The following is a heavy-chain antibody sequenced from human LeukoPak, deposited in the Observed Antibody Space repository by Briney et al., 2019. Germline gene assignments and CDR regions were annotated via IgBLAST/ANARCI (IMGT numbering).Heavy chain of an antibody. J-gene: IGHJ4*02. Sequence: QPGGSLRLSCAASGFTFSSYEMSWVRQAPGKGLEWVANIKQDGSEKYYVDSVKGRFTISRDNAKNSLYLQMNSLRAEDTAVYYCARGLVQYYFDYWGQGTLVTVSS. V-gene: IGHV3-7*01. D-gene: IGHD1-1*01. CDR3: ARGLVQYYFDY. CDR1: GFTFSSYE. CDR2: IKQDGSEK.